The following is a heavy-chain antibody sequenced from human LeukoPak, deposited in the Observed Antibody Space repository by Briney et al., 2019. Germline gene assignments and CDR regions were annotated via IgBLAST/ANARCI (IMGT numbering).Heavy chain of an antibody. D-gene: IGHD3-22*01. CDR3: ARTYYDSSGHRNFDY. Sequence: GGSLRLSCAASGFTFSSYEMNWVRQAPGKGLEWVSFITSSGNTMYYADSVKGRFTISRDNAKNSLYLQMNSLRAEDTAVYYCARTYYDSSGHRNFDYWGQGTLVTVSS. CDR1: GFTFSSYE. CDR2: ITSSGNTM. V-gene: IGHV3-48*03. J-gene: IGHJ4*02.